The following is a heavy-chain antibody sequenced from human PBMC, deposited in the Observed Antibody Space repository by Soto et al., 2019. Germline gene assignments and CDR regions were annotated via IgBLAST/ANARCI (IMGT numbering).Heavy chain of an antibody. CDR3: AKGVRSSGRPYYFDY. J-gene: IGHJ4*02. CDR1: GYTFTYYH. D-gene: IGHD3-22*01. V-gene: IGHV1-46*01. Sequence: ASVKVSCKASGYTFTYYHVHWVRQAPGQGLEWMGIINPNGGDTTYAQKFQGRVTMTRDTSTSTVYMEMSSLRSEDTALYYCAKGVRSSGRPYYFDYWGQGTLVTVSS. CDR2: INPNGGDT.